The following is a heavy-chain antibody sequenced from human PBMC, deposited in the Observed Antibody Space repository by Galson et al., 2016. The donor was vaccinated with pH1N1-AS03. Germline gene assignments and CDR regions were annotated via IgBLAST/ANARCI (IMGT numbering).Heavy chain of an antibody. J-gene: IGHJ2*01. D-gene: IGHD1-14*01. Sequence: SETLSLTCSVSGGSINISPYNWGWIRQSPGKGLEWLGSVSFSGTTYYNPSLKSRVSTSMDTSENQISLTLSSVTATDTAVYYCARQAEGRMLTLRPRYFDFWGRGIRVTVSS. CDR2: VSFSGTT. CDR3: ARQAEGRMLTLRPRYFDF. CDR1: GGSINISPYN. V-gene: IGHV4-39*01.